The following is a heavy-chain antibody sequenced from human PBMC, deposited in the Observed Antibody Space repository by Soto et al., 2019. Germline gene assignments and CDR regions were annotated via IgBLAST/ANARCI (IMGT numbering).Heavy chain of an antibody. Sequence: PSETLSLTCTVSGGSISSGDYYWSWIRQPPGKGLEWIGYIYYSGSTYYNPSLKSRVTISVDTSKNQFSLKLSSVTAADTAVYYCARGPVSGVGFWSGYYLDYWGQGTLVTVSS. CDR3: ARGPVSGVGFWSGYYLDY. V-gene: IGHV4-30-4*01. D-gene: IGHD3-3*01. J-gene: IGHJ4*02. CDR2: IYYSGST. CDR1: GGSISSGDYY.